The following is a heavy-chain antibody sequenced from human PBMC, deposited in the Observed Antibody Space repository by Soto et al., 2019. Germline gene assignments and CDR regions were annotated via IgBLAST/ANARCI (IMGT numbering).Heavy chain of an antibody. CDR3: AREANYFVSSGYYLLTYFDS. CDR2: IRSKTYGGTT. Sequence: PGGSLRLSCTASGFTFGDYAMSWFRQAPGKGLEWVGFIRSKTYGGTTEYAASVKGRFTISRDDSKSIAYLQMNSLKTEDTAVYYCAREANYFVSSGYYLLTYFDSWGQGTLLTVFS. D-gene: IGHD3-22*01. J-gene: IGHJ4*02. V-gene: IGHV3-49*03. CDR1: GFTFGDYA.